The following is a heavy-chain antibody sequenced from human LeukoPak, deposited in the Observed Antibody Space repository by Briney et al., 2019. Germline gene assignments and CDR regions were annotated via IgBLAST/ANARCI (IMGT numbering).Heavy chain of an antibody. J-gene: IGHJ5*02. CDR1: GYTFTSYY. V-gene: IGHV1-46*01. Sequence: GASVKVSCKASGYTFTSYYMHWVRQAPGQGLEWMGIINPSGGSTSYAQKFQGRVTMTRDTSTSTVYMELSSLRSEDTAVYYCARDRFTMVRGVYNWFDPLGQGTLVTVSS. D-gene: IGHD3-10*01. CDR3: ARDRFTMVRGVYNWFDP. CDR2: INPSGGST.